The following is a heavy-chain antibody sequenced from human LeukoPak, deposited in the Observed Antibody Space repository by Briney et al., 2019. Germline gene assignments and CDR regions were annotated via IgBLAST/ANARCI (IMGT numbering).Heavy chain of an antibody. CDR3: ARGANSGYYYFDY. CDR2: ISSSTSTI. Sequence: TGGSLRLSCAASGFTFTSYSMNWVRQAPGKGLEWVSYISSSTSTIYYADSVKGRFTISKDNAKNSLYLQMNSLGAEDTAVYYCARGANSGYYYFDYWGQGTLVTVSS. CDR1: GFTFTSYS. D-gene: IGHD3-22*01. J-gene: IGHJ4*02. V-gene: IGHV3-48*04.